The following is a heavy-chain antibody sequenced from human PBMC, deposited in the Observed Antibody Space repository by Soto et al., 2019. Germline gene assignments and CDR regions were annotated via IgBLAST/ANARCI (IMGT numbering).Heavy chain of an antibody. CDR1: GFTFSTYT. J-gene: IGHJ4*02. V-gene: IGHV3-23*01. CDR2: ISGGGGRT. CDR3: AIRASYYDSSGYFDY. Sequence: GSLRLSCAASGFTFSTYTMSWVRQAPVKGLEWVSAISGGGGRTFYADSVKGRFTISRDISKNTLYLQMNSLRAEDTAVYYCAIRASYYDSSGYFDYWGQGTLVTVSS. D-gene: IGHD3-22*01.